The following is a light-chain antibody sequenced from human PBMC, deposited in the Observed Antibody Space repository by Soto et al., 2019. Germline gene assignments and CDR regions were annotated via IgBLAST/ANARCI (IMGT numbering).Light chain of an antibody. CDR3: SSFTSSSTWV. CDR2: EVV. J-gene: IGLJ3*02. CDR1: SGDIGGYNS. V-gene: IGLV2-14*01. Sequence: QSVLTQPASVSGSPGQSITISCTGTSGDIGGYNSVSWYQQHPGKAPKLLIYEVVKRPSGVSNRFSGSKSGNTASLTISGLQADDEADHYCSSFTSSSTWVFGGGTQLTVL.